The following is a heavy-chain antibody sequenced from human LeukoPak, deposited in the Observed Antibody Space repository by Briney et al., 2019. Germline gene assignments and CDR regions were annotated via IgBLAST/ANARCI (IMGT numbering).Heavy chain of an antibody. J-gene: IGHJ4*02. CDR1: GFIFSSYN. CDR3: AREGYSAYGLDY. CDR2: ISSSSTYI. Sequence: GGSLRLSCVASGFIFSSYNINWVRQAPGKGLEWVSSISSSSTYISYADSVKGRFTISRDNAKNSLDLQMDSLRVEDTAVYYCAREGYSAYGLDYWGQGTLVTVSS. D-gene: IGHD5-12*01. V-gene: IGHV3-21*01.